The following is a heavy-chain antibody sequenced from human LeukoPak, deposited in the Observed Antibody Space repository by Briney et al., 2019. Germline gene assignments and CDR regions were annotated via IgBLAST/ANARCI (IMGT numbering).Heavy chain of an antibody. Sequence: GASVKVSCKASGYTSTSYYIHWVRQAPGRGLEWMGMINPSRGSTSYAQKFQGGLTMTRDTSTSTVYMELSSLRSEDTAVYYCTRGVQLERRYYNWFDPWGQGTLVTVSS. CDR3: TRGVQLERRYYNWFDP. D-gene: IGHD1-1*01. CDR1: GYTSTSYY. CDR2: INPSRGST. V-gene: IGHV1-46*01. J-gene: IGHJ5*02.